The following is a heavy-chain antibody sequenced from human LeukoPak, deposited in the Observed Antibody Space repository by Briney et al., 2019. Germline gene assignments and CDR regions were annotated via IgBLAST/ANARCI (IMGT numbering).Heavy chain of an antibody. J-gene: IGHJ5*02. V-gene: IGHV1-69*13. Sequence: ASVKVSCKASGYTYTSYGISWVRQAPGQGLEGMGGIIPIFGTASYAQKFQGRVKISADESTSTVNMELSSLRSEDTALYYCARDLTMVRGARYRPYNWFDPWGQGTLVTVSS. D-gene: IGHD3-10*01. CDR2: IIPIFGTA. CDR1: GYTYTSYG. CDR3: ARDLTMVRGARYRPYNWFDP.